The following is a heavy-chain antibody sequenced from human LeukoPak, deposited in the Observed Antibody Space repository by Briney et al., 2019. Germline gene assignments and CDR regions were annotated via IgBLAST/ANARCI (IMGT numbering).Heavy chain of an antibody. CDR2: IKQDGSEK. CDR3: ARDGIVATIRYFDY. V-gene: IGHV3-7*01. Sequence: GGSLRLSCAASGFTFNNYWMSWVRQAPGKGLEWLANIKQDGSEKDYVDSMKGRFTISRDNAKNSVYLQMNSLRAEDTAVYYCARDGIVATIRYFDYWGQGTLVTVSS. CDR1: GFTFNNYW. J-gene: IGHJ4*02. D-gene: IGHD5-12*01.